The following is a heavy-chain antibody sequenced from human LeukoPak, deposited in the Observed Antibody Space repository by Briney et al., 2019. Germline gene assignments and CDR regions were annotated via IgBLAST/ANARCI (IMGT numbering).Heavy chain of an antibody. Sequence: PGGSLRLSCAASGFTFSSYAMHWVRQAPGKGLQWVAVIWYDGSSKYYADSVKGRFTISRDNSKNTLYLQMKSLRAEDTAVYYCARVSRVTTNFDYWGQGTLVTVSS. D-gene: IGHD1-1*01. V-gene: IGHV3-33*01. CDR3: ARVSRVTTNFDY. J-gene: IGHJ4*02. CDR1: GFTFSSYA. CDR2: IWYDGSSK.